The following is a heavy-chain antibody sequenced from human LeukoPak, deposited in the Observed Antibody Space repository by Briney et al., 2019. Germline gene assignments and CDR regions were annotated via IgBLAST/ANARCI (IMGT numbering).Heavy chain of an antibody. J-gene: IGHJ4*02. V-gene: IGHV3-7*05. CDR2: INQDGSAK. CDR3: TRVSLSGEGDY. Sequence: GGSLRLSCAASGFIFSTSWMNWVRPAPGKGLEWVANINQDGSAKYYVDSVKGRFTISRDNAKNSLYLQMNSLRADDTAVYYCTRVSLSGEGDYWGQGTLVTVSS. CDR1: GFIFSTSW. D-gene: IGHD1-26*01.